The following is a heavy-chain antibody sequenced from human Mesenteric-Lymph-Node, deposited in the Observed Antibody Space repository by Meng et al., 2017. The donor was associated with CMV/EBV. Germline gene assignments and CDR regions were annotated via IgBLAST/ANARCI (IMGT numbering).Heavy chain of an antibody. Sequence: GESLKISCAASGFTVSSHYMSWVRQAPGKGLEWVSVIYSGGSTYYADSVKGRFTISRDNSKNTLYLQMNSLRAEDTAVYYCARVGIAVAGTDYYYYYYGMDVWGQGTTVTVSS. V-gene: IGHV3-53*01. D-gene: IGHD6-19*01. CDR3: ARVGIAVAGTDYYYYYYGMDV. CDR2: IYSGGST. CDR1: GFTVSSHY. J-gene: IGHJ6*02.